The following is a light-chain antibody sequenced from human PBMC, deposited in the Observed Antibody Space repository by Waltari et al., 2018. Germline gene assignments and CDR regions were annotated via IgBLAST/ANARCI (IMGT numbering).Light chain of an antibody. CDR3: QQYGSSPFT. CDR2: AAS. J-gene: IGKJ3*01. Sequence: EIVLTQSPGTLSLSPGERATLSCRASQSVSSSYLAWYQQKPGQAPRLLIYAASNRATGIPDRFSGSGSGTDFTLAISRLEPEDFALYYCQQYGSSPFTFGPGTKVDIK. V-gene: IGKV3-20*01. CDR1: QSVSSSY.